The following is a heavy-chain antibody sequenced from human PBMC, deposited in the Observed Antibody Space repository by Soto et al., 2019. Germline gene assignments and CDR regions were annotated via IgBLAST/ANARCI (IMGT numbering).Heavy chain of an antibody. D-gene: IGHD1-7*01. CDR2: INPNSGGT. V-gene: IGHV1-2*04. Sequence: GASVKVSCKASGYTFTGYYMHWVRQAPGQGLEWMGWINPNSGGTNYAQKFQGWVTMTRDTSISTAYMELSRLRSDDTAVYYCARAPKNWNYDNYFDYWGQGTLVTVSS. J-gene: IGHJ4*02. CDR3: ARAPKNWNYDNYFDY. CDR1: GYTFTGYY.